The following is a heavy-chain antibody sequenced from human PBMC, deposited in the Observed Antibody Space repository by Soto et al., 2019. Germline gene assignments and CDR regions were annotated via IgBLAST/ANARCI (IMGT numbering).Heavy chain of an antibody. V-gene: IGHV4-39*01. CDR1: GGSISSSSYY. CDR3: ARQGIAAPFDY. CDR2: IYYSGST. J-gene: IGHJ4*02. Sequence: SETLSLTCTVSGGSISSSSYYWGWIRQPPGKGLEWIGSIYYSGSTYYNPSLKSRVTISVDTSKNQFSLKLSSVTAADTALYYCARQGIAAPFDYWGQGTLVTVSS. D-gene: IGHD6-25*01.